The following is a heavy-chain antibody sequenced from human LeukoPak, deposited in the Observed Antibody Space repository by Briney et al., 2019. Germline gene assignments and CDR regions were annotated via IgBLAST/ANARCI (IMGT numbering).Heavy chain of an antibody. J-gene: IGHJ4*02. CDR1: GFTFSAHW. Sequence: GGSLRLSCTASGFTFSAHWIHWVRQPPGRGLVWVSRINERGTDSMYAEAVKGRFTISRDNAKNTVYLQMNSLRAEDTAVYYCVRDETLWTLDWWGQGTLVSVSS. D-gene: IGHD1-1*01. CDR3: VRDETLWTLDW. CDR2: INERGTDS. V-gene: IGHV3-74*03.